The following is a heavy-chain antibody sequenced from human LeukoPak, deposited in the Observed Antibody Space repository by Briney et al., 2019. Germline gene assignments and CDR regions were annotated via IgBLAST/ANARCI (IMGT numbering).Heavy chain of an antibody. V-gene: IGHV3-43*02. D-gene: IGHD5-12*01. J-gene: IGHJ4*02. CDR3: AEDMVGVKRLRFRGFDY. Sequence: GGSLRLSCAASGFPFEDYAMHWVRRAPGKGVEWVSLISGYGGSTYDADSVKGRFTISRDNSKNSLYLQMNSLRTEDTALYYCAEDMVGVKRLRFRGFDYWGQGTLVTVSS. CDR1: GFPFEDYA. CDR2: ISGYGGST.